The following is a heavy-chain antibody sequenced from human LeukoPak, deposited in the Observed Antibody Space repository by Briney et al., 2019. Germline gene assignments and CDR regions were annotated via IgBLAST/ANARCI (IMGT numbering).Heavy chain of an antibody. J-gene: IGHJ4*02. CDR1: GFTFSKYN. Sequence: GGSLRLSCAASGFTFSKYNMNWVRQAPGKGLEWVSSIAPEDEWTYYADSMKGRFTMSRDISKSTLYLQMNSLRAEDTAMYYCAKDRISGDGDLHLDYWGQGTLVTVSS. V-gene: IGHV3-23*01. CDR3: AKDRISGDGDLHLDY. CDR2: IAPEDEWT. D-gene: IGHD4-17*01.